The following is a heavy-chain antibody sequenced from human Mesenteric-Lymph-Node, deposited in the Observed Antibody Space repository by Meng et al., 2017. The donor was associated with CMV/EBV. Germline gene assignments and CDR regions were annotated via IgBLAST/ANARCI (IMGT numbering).Heavy chain of an antibody. J-gene: IGHJ6*02. CDR2: IYYSGST. CDR3: ARDGGLYAMDV. D-gene: IGHD2-2*02. V-gene: IGHV4-30-4*01. Sequence: SETLSLTCIVSGGSISSSDYYWSWIRQPPGKGLEWIGYIYYSGSTYYNPSLKSRVTISIDTSKNQFSLKLTSVTAADTAVYYCARDGGLYAMDVWGQGTTVTVSS. CDR1: GGSISSSDYY.